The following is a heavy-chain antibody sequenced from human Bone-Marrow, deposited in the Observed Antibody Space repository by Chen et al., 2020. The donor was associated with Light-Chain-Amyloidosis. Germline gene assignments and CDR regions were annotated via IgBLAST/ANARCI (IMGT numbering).Heavy chain of an antibody. J-gene: IGHJ4*02. D-gene: IGHD3-3*01. Sequence: EVQLVESGGGLVKPGGSLRLSCAASGFTFSSYSMNWVRQAPGKGLEWVSSISSSSSYIYYADSVKGRFTISRDNAKNSLYLQMNSLRAEDTAVYYCARDVSGFLEWFSTRYFDYWGQGTLVTVSS. CDR2: ISSSSSYI. CDR1: GFTFSSYS. CDR3: ARDVSGFLEWFSTRYFDY. V-gene: IGHV3-21*01.